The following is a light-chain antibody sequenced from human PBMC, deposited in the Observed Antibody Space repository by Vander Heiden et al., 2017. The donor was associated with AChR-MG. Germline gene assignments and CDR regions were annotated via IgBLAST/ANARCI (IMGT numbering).Light chain of an antibody. J-gene: IGLJ1*01. Sequence: QSALTQPRSVSGSPGQSATISCTGRSSDVGGYNFVSWYQQHPGEVPKFLIYDGNKRSSGVPDRCSGSKSGNTASLTISGLQAEDEADYYCCSYAGNYNYVFGSGTKVTVL. CDR3: CSYAGNYNYV. CDR2: DGN. V-gene: IGLV2-11*01. CDR1: SSDVGGYNF.